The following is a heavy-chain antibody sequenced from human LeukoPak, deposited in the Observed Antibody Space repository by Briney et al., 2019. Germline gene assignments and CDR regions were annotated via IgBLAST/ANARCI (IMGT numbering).Heavy chain of an antibody. J-gene: IGHJ4*02. Sequence: GGSLRLSCAASGFTFSSYGMHWVRQAPGKGLEWVAVIWYDGSNKYYADSVKGRFTIPRDNSKNTLYLQMNSLRAEDTAVYYCARGSYYYDSSEALDFDYWGQGTLVTVSS. CDR3: ARGSYYYDSSEALDFDY. CDR1: GFTFSSYG. CDR2: IWYDGSNK. D-gene: IGHD3-22*01. V-gene: IGHV3-33*01.